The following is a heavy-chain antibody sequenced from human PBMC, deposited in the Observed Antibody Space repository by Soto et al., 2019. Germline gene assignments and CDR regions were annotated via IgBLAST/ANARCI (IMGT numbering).Heavy chain of an antibody. CDR1: GFTFSSYG. Sequence: PGGSLRLSCAASGFTFSSYGMNWVRQAPGKGLEWVSAITNSGGNTYYAGSVKGRFTISRDNSKNTLHLQMNTLRAEDTAVYYCATLDDRSGYPTVYWGQGTLVTVSS. CDR3: ATLDDRSGYPTVY. J-gene: IGHJ4*02. CDR2: ITNSGGNT. V-gene: IGHV3-23*01. D-gene: IGHD3-22*01.